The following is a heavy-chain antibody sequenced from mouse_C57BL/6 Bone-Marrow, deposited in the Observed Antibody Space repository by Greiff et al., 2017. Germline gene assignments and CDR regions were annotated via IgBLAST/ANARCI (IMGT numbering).Heavy chain of an antibody. D-gene: IGHD2-4*01. CDR2: IDPSDSYT. V-gene: IGHV1-69*01. Sequence: VKLQQPGAELVMPGASVKLSCKASGYTFTSYWMHWVKQRPGQGLEWIGEIDPSDSYTNYNQKFKGKSTFTVDKSSSTAYMQLSILPAEDSAVYYCAREPDYDYDNYAMDYWGQGTSVTVSS. J-gene: IGHJ4*01. CDR3: AREPDYDYDNYAMDY. CDR1: GYTFTSYW.